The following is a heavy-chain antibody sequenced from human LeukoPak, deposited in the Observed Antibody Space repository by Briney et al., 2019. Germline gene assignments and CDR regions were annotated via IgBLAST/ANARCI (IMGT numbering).Heavy chain of an antibody. V-gene: IGHV3-7*01. CDR1: GFTFSSYS. CDR3: AKDYSKTSYYGSGTYYRPNWFDP. Sequence: PGGSLRLSCAASGFTFSSYSMNWVRQAPGKGLEWVANINQDGSEKYYVGSVKGRFTISRDNSKNTLYLQMNSLRAEDTAVYYCAKDYSKTSYYGSGTYYRPNWFDPWGQGTLVTVSS. J-gene: IGHJ5*02. CDR2: INQDGSEK. D-gene: IGHD3-10*01.